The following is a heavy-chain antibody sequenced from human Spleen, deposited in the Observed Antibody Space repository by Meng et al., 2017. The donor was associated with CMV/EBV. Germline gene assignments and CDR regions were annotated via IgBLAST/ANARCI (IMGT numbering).Heavy chain of an antibody. Sequence: QVQLVQSGAELKKPGASGKVSCTASGYTFTNYYLHWVRQAPGQGLEWMGAIDPSGAGATFAQKFKGRVTMTRDTSTTTVYMELTSLKSDDTAVYYCARDVIAAVGVSFGYWGQGTLVTVSS. V-gene: IGHV1-46*01. CDR1: GYTFTNYY. J-gene: IGHJ4*02. CDR2: IDPSGAGA. CDR3: ARDVIAAVGVSFGY. D-gene: IGHD6-13*01.